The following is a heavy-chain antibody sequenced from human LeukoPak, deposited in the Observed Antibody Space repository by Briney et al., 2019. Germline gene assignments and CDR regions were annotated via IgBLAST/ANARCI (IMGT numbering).Heavy chain of an antibody. CDR3: AKDAANWNDPDAFDI. J-gene: IGHJ3*02. V-gene: IGHV3-7*03. CDR1: GFTFSKSW. Sequence: GESLRLSCAASGFTFSKSWMSWVRQAPGKGLEWVACIMEDGSVQKYVDSVRGRFTISRDDARSSLYLQMNSLRAEDTAVYYCAKDAANWNDPDAFDIWGQGTMVTVSS. D-gene: IGHD1-1*01. CDR2: IMEDGSVQ.